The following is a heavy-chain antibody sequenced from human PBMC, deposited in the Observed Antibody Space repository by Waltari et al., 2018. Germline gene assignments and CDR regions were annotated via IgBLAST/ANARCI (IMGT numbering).Heavy chain of an antibody. Sequence: QVQLVQSGAEVKKPGSSVKVSCKASGGTFSSYAISWVRQAPGQGLEWMGGIIPIFGTANDAQRFQGRVTITTDEATSTAYMELSSLRSEDTAVYYCARVAARGVGATTYFIDYWGQGTLVTVSS. CDR3: ARVAARGVGATTYFIDY. CDR1: GGTFSSYA. V-gene: IGHV1-69*05. D-gene: IGHD1-26*01. CDR2: IIPIFGTA. J-gene: IGHJ4*02.